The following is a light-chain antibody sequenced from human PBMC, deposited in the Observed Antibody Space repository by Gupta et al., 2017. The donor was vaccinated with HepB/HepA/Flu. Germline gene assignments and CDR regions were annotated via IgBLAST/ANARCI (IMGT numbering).Light chain of an antibody. Sequence: SYELTQPPSVSVSPGQTARITCSGDALAKQYAYWYQQKAGQAPVLVIDKDSERPSGIPERFSGSSSGTTLTLTISGVQAEDEADYYCPSADATGSSEVFGPGTKVTVL. CDR1: ALAKQY. CDR3: PSADATGSSEV. CDR2: KDS. V-gene: IGLV3-25*03. J-gene: IGLJ1*01.